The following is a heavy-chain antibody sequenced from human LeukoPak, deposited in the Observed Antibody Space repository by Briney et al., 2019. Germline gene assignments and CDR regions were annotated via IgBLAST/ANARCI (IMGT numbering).Heavy chain of an antibody. CDR1: AFTFNNYG. D-gene: IGHD5-12*01. Sequence: GGSLRLSCAASAFTFNNYGMHWVRQAPGKGLEWAAFIRFDGSNKYYADSVKGRFTISRDNSKNTLYLQMNSLRVEDTAVYYCAKALGYSDYEWCFDYWGQGTLVTVSS. V-gene: IGHV3-30*02. CDR3: AKALGYSDYEWCFDY. J-gene: IGHJ4*02. CDR2: IRFDGSNK.